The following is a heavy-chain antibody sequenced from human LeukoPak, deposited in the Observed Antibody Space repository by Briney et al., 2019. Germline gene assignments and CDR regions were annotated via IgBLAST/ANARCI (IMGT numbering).Heavy chain of an antibody. J-gene: IGHJ3*02. CDR2: ISSSSGYV. CDR1: GFTFSHYT. D-gene: IGHD6-13*01. CDR3: ARGNAGNDASDI. Sequence: PGGSLRLSCAASGFTFSHYTMNWVRQAPGKGLEWVSSISSSSGYVYSADSMKGRFTISRDNAKNSLYLQMNSLRAEDTAVYFCARGNAGNDASDIWGQGTMVAVSS. V-gene: IGHV3-21*01.